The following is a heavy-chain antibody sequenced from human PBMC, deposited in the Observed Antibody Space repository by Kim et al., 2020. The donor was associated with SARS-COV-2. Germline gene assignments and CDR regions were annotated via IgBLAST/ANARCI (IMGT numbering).Heavy chain of an antibody. V-gene: IGHV3-30*07. Sequence: DSVKGRFTISRDNSKNTLYLQMNSLRAEDTAVYYCSRSDYGSGRLWFDPWGQGTLVTVSS. D-gene: IGHD3-10*01. CDR3: SRSDYGSGRLWFDP. J-gene: IGHJ5*02.